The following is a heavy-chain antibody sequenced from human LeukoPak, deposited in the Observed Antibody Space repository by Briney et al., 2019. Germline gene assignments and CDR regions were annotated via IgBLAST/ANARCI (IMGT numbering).Heavy chain of an antibody. CDR2: ISGSGGST. V-gene: IGHV3-23*01. Sequence: PGGSLRLSCAASGFTFSSYAMSWVRQSPGKGLEWVSAISGSGGSTYYADSVKGRFTISRDNSKNTLYLQMNSLRAEDTAVYYCAKDSGYSYGYCDYWGQGTLVTVSS. CDR1: GFTFSSYA. J-gene: IGHJ4*02. D-gene: IGHD5-18*01. CDR3: AKDSGYSYGYCDY.